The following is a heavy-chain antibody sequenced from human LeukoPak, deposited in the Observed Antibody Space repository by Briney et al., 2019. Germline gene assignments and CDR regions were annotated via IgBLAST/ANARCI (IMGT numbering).Heavy chain of an antibody. J-gene: IGHJ4*02. D-gene: IGHD5-18*01. CDR3: ARARYSYGLGLDY. CDR1: GYTFTGYY. Sequence: ASVKVSCKASGYTFTGYYMHWVRQAPGQGLEWMGRINPNSGGTNYAQKFQGRVTMTRDTSISTAYMELSRLRSDDTAVYYCARARYSYGLGLDYWGQGTLVTVSS. V-gene: IGHV1-2*06. CDR2: INPNSGGT.